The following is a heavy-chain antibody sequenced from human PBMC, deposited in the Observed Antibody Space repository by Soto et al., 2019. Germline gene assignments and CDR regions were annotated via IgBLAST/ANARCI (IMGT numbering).Heavy chain of an antibody. CDR2: ISSRSSYI. CDR3: ASRGGYCGSSSCPGWFDP. J-gene: IGHJ5*02. CDR1: GFSFSSYS. D-gene: IGHD2-2*01. V-gene: IGHV3-21*01. Sequence: GGSLRLSCAASGFSFSSYSMNWVRQAPGKGLEWVSSISSRSSYIYYADSVKGRFTISRDNAKNSLFLQMNSLRAEDTAVYYCASRGGYCGSSSCPGWFDPWGQGTLVTVSS.